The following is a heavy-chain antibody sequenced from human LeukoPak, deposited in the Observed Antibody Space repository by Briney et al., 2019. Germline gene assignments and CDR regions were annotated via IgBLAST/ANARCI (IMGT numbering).Heavy chain of an antibody. J-gene: IGHJ4*02. CDR1: GFTFRSYG. CDR3: AKGAYDIPAFFDY. V-gene: IGHV3-30*18. Sequence: GGSLRLSCAASGFTFRSYGMHWVRQAPGKGLEWVTVISYDGSNKYYADSVKGRFTISRDNSKNTLYLQMNSLRAEDTAVYYCAKGAYDIPAFFDYWGQGTLVTVSS. D-gene: IGHD3-9*01. CDR2: ISYDGSNK.